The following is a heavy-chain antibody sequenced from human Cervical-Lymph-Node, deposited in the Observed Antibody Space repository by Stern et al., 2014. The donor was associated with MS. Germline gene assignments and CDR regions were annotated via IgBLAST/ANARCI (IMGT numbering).Heavy chain of an antibody. D-gene: IGHD3-3*01. Sequence: QVQLGQSGAEVKKPGSSVTVSCKASGGTFNNYAISWVRQAPGQGLEWMGGLIPIFGSTNYAQKFQGRVTITADKSTNTSYMDLSSLRSEDTAVYYCARDYDDNGMDVWGQGTTITVSS. J-gene: IGHJ6*02. V-gene: IGHV1-69*06. CDR2: LIPIFGST. CDR1: GGTFNNYA. CDR3: ARDYDDNGMDV.